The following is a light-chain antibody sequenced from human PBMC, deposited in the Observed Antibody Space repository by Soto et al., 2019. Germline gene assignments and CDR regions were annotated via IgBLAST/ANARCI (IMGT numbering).Light chain of an antibody. CDR1: QAIGSW. CDR2: DAS. V-gene: IGKV1D-16*01. CDR3: QQYNSYPLT. Sequence: DIQMTQSPSSLSASVGDRVTITCRASQAIGSWLAWYQQKPGKAPTSLIYDASNLQTEVPSRFSGSGSGTDFTITISGLQPEDSATYYCQQYNSYPLTFGGGTMVEIK. J-gene: IGKJ4*01.